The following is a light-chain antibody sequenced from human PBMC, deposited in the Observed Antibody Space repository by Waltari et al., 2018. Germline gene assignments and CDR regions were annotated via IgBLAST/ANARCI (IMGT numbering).Light chain of an antibody. Sequence: QSVLTQAPSVSGTPGQRVTISCSGTNYNIGSGPVNWYQQVPGMSPKLLIYSNDQRPSGVPYRFSGPTSGTSASLAISGLQSEDEADYYCATWDGRVNGVLFGGGTKVTVL. J-gene: IGLJ2*01. V-gene: IGLV1-44*01. CDR3: ATWDGRVNGVL. CDR2: SND. CDR1: NYNIGSGP.